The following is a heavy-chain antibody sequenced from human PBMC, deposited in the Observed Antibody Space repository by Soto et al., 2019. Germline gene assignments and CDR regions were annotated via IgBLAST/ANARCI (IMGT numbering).Heavy chain of an antibody. J-gene: IGHJ5*02. V-gene: IGHV3-48*01. CDR3: AREGDSSGWYNWFDP. D-gene: IGHD3-22*01. CDR1: GFTFSNYN. CDR2: FSSSSSVV. Sequence: EVQLVESGGGLVQPGGSLRLSCAASGFTFSNYNMNWVRQAPGKGLEWVSYFSSSSSVVYYADSVKGRLTISRDNAKNSLYLQMNSLRAEDTAVYYCAREGDSSGWYNWFDPWGQGTLVTVSS.